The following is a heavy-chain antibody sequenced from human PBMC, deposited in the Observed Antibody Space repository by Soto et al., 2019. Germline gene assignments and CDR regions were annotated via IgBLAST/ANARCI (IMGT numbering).Heavy chain of an antibody. CDR1: GFTFSSYG. CDR2: ISYDGSNK. Sequence: PGESLRLSCAASGFTFSSYGMHWVRQAPGKGLEWVAVISYDGSNKYYADSVKGRFTISRDNSKNTLYLQMNSLRAEDTAVYYCAKLPNGGSPNYWGQGTLVTVSS. D-gene: IGHD2-15*01. J-gene: IGHJ4*02. CDR3: AKLPNGGSPNY. V-gene: IGHV3-30*18.